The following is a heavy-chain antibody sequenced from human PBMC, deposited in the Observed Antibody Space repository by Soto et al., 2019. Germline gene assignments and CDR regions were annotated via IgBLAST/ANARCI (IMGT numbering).Heavy chain of an antibody. Sequence: QITLKESGPTLVKPTQTLTLTCTFSGFSLSTSGVGVGWIRQPPGKALEWLALIYWDDDKRYSPTLKSRHTITKDTSKNQVVLTMTNMDPVDTATYYCAHRYSYGCVDVWGQGTTVTVSS. CDR2: IYWDDDK. V-gene: IGHV2-5*02. J-gene: IGHJ6*02. CDR3: AHRYSYGCVDV. D-gene: IGHD5-18*01. CDR1: GFSLSTSGVG.